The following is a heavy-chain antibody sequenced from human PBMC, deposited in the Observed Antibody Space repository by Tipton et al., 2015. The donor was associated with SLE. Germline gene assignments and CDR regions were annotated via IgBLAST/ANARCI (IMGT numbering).Heavy chain of an antibody. D-gene: IGHD3-22*01. CDR3: ARQHDTGGYYYI. J-gene: IGHJ4*02. Sequence: TLSLTCAVYGESVNDYYWGWIRQPPGKGLEWIGSIYDSGSTYYKPSLKSRATISVDTSKNHFSLKLTSVTAADTAVYHCARQHDTGGYYYIWGQGTLVTVSS. CDR1: GESVNDYY. V-gene: IGHV4-38-2*01. CDR2: IYDSGST.